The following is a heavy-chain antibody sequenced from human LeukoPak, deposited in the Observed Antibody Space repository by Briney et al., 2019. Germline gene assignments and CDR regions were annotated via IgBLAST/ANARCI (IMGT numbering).Heavy chain of an antibody. CDR1: GGSISSGNW. CDR2: IYHSGST. D-gene: IGHD3-16*01. V-gene: IGHV4-4*02. Sequence: SETLSLTCAVSGGSISSGNWWSWVRQPPGKGLEWIGEIYHSGSTNYNPSLKSRVTISVDKSKNQFSLKLSSVTAADTAVYYCARDLGQWPYGMDVWGKGTTVTVSS. J-gene: IGHJ6*04. CDR3: ARDLGQWPYGMDV.